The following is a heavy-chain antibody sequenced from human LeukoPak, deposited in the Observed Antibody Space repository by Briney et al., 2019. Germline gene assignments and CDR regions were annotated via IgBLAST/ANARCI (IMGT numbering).Heavy chain of an antibody. Sequence: GGSLRLSCAASGFTFSSYGMSWVRQAPGKGLEWVSAISGSGGSTYYADSVKGRFTISRDNSKNTLYLQMDSLRVDDTAIYYCARGLLEWLRLETYSFDYWGQGTLVTVSS. CDR2: ISGSGGST. D-gene: IGHD5-12*01. CDR3: ARGLLEWLRLETYSFDY. V-gene: IGHV3-23*01. CDR1: GFTFSSYG. J-gene: IGHJ4*02.